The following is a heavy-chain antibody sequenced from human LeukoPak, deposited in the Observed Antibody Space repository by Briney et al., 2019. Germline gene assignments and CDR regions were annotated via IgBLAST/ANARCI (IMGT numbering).Heavy chain of an antibody. CDR2: ISGSGGST. CDR3: ATTPNIVVVVAATWYFDL. V-gene: IGHV3-23*01. J-gene: IGHJ2*01. Sequence: GGSLRLSCAASGFTFSSYAMSWVRQAPGKGLEWVSAISGSGGSTYYADSVKGRFTISRDNSKNTLYLQMNSLRAEDTAVYYCATTPNIVVVVAATWYFDLWGRGTLVTVSS. CDR1: GFTFSSYA. D-gene: IGHD2-15*01.